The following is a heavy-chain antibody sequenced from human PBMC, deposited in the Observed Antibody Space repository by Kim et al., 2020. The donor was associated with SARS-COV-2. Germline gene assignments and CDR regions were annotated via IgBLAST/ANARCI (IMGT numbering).Heavy chain of an antibody. CDR1: GFTFSNAG. J-gene: IGHJ6*02. Sequence: GGSLRLSCAASGFTFSNAGMSWVRQAPGKGLEWVGRIKGKTDGGTTDYAAPVKGRFTISRDDSKNTLYLQMNSLKTEDTAVYYCTTDHFITDFDWLLSPDRYSGMGVWGPGTTGTVSS. CDR2: IKGKTDGGTT. V-gene: IGHV3-15*01. CDR3: TTDHFITDFDWLLSPDRYSGMGV. D-gene: IGHD3-9*01.